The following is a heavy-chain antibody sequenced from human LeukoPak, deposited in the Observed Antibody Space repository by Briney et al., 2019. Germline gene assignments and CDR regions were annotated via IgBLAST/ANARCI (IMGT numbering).Heavy chain of an antibody. J-gene: IGHJ4*02. CDR2: IYSGGST. CDR3: ARELWFGELSSGY. CDR1: GFTVSSNY. D-gene: IGHD3-10*01. Sequence: GGSLRLSCAASGFTVSSNYMSWVRQAPGKGLEWVSVIYSGGSTYYADSVKGRFTISRDNSKNTLYLQMSSLRAEDTAVYYCARELWFGELSSGYWGQGTLVTVSS. V-gene: IGHV3-66*02.